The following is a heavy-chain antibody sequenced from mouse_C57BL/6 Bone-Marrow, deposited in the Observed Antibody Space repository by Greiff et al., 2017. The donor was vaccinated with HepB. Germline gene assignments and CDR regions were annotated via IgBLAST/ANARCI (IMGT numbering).Heavy chain of an antibody. J-gene: IGHJ4*01. D-gene: IGHD1-1*01. CDR1: GYTFTSYW. V-gene: IGHV1-55*01. CDR3: AREGITTVVARAMDY. CDR2: IYPGSGST. Sequence: QVQLQQPGAELVKPGASVKMSCKASGYTFTSYWITWVKQRPGQGLEWIGDIYPGSGSTNYNEKFKSKATLTVDTSSSTAYMQLSSLTSEDSAVYYCAREGITTVVARAMDYWGQGTSVTVSS.